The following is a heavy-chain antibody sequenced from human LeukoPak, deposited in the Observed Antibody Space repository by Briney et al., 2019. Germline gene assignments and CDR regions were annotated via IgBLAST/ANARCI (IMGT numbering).Heavy chain of an antibody. CDR3: ARRGSGWPFDY. CDR1: GGSISSGGYS. J-gene: IGHJ4*02. V-gene: IGHV4-30-2*01. D-gene: IGHD6-19*01. CDR2: IYHSGST. Sequence: SQTLSLTCAVSGGSISSGGYSWSWIRQPPGKGLEWIGYIYHSGSTYYNPSLKSRVTISVDRSKNQFSLKLSSVTAADTAVYYCARRGSGWPFDYWGQGTLVTVSS.